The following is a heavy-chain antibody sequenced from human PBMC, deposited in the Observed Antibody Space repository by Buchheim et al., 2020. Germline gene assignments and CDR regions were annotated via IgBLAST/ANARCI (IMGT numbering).Heavy chain of an antibody. Sequence: EVQVLESGGGSVQPGRSLRLSCTASGFTLGDYGMSWFRQAPGKGLEWVSHIRSKVYGGTIEYVASVNGRFIVSRDDSNSITYLEMNSLKIEDTAVYYCVRGFGSVWLFDLWGQGTL. V-gene: IGHV3-49*03. CDR2: IRSKVYGGTI. J-gene: IGHJ4*02. CDR1: GFTLGDYG. CDR3: VRGFGSVWLFDL. D-gene: IGHD6-19*01.